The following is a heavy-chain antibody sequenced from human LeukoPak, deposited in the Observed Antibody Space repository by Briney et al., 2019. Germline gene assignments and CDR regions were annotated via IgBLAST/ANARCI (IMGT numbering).Heavy chain of an antibody. D-gene: IGHD2-15*01. J-gene: IGHJ4*02. Sequence: GASVKVSCKASGYTFTDYGITWVRQAPGQGLEWMGWISGYNGNTNYVQSFQGRVTMTADRSTSTAYMELRRLTSDDTAIYYCATDIHPGLGSGASCCFYSWGQGTLVTVSS. V-gene: IGHV1-18*01. CDR1: GYTFTDYG. CDR2: ISGYNGNT. CDR3: ATDIHPGLGSGASCCFYS.